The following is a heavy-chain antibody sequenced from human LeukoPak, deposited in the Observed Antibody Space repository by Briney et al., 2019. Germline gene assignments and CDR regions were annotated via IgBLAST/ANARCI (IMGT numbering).Heavy chain of an antibody. CDR2: ISYSGGT. D-gene: IGHD3-10*02. V-gene: IGHV4-39*01. CDR1: GGSITTDSYF. Sequence: PSETLSLTCTVSGGSITTDSYFWGWIRQPPGKGLEWIGSISYSGGTHYTPSLKSRVTISVDTSKNQFSLKVTSVTAADTAIYYCARLLITVSGGPNRMDVWGQGATVTVSS. CDR3: ARLLITVSGGPNRMDV. J-gene: IGHJ6*02.